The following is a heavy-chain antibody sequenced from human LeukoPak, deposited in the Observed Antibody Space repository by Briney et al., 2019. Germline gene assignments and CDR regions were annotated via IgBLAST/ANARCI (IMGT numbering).Heavy chain of an antibody. D-gene: IGHD1-26*01. J-gene: IGHJ4*02. CDR2: ISNSGSPI. CDR3: ACGPQYTGSFPF. Sequence: GGSLRLSCAASGFIFSTYEMAWVRQAPGKGREWLSYISNSGSPIRYADSVKGRFTISRDNAENSVYLQMNSLRAEDTAVYYCACGPQYTGSFPFWGQGTLVTVSS. CDR1: GFIFSTYE. V-gene: IGHV3-48*03.